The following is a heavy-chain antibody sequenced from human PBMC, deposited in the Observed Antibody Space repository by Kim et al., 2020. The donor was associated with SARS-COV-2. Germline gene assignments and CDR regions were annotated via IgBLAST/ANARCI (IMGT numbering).Heavy chain of an antibody. J-gene: IGHJ5*02. Sequence: FYNPSLKSPVTISIDTSKNQFSLKVKSVTAADTAVYYCARRGKSRWFGPWGQGSLVTVSS. CDR3: ARRGKSRWFGP. V-gene: IGHV4-39*01.